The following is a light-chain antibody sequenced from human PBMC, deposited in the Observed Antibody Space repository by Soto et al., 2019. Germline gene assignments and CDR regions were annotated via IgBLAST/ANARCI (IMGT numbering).Light chain of an antibody. Sequence: QLVLTQSPSASASLGASVKFTCTLISGHSSYAIAWHQQQPEKGPRYLMKVNSDGSHSKGDGIPDRFSGSSSGAERYLTISSLQSEDEADYYCQTWGTDIVVFGGGTKLTVL. CDR3: QTWGTDIVV. CDR2: VNSDGSH. J-gene: IGLJ2*01. CDR1: SGHSSYA. V-gene: IGLV4-69*01.